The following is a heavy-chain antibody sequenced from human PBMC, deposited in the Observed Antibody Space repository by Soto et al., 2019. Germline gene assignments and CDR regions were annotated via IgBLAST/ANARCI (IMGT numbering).Heavy chain of an antibody. CDR3: ARVKGNWKLDAFDI. CDR1: GGTFSSYA. J-gene: IGHJ3*02. V-gene: IGHV1-69*01. CDR2: IIPIFGTA. D-gene: IGHD1-1*01. Sequence: QVQLVQSGAEVKKPGSSVKVSCKASGGTFSSYAISWVRQAPGQGLEWMGGIIPIFGTANYAQKFQGRVTITADEATRTAYMELSSLRSEDTAVYYCARVKGNWKLDAFDIWGQGTMVTVSS.